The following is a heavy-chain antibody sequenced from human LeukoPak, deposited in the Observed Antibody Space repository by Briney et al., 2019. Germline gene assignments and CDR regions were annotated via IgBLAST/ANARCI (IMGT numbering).Heavy chain of an antibody. CDR2: IYHSGTT. CDR3: ARKENVYYYFDY. D-gene: IGHD3-10*01. V-gene: IGHV4-61*05. Sequence: SETLSLTCTVSGGSVSNTNYYWGWIRQPPGKGLEWIGYIYHSGTTYYNPSLQSRVTMSVDTSKNQFSLKLSSVTAVDTAVYYCARKENVYYYFDYWGQGTLVTVSS. CDR1: GGSVSNTNYY. J-gene: IGHJ4*02.